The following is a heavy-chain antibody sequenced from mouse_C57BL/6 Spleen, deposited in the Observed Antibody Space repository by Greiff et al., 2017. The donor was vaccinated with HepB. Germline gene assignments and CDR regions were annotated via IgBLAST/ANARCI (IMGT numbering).Heavy chain of an antibody. D-gene: IGHD2-3*01. CDR3: ARGYDGYSWFAY. V-gene: IGHV3-6*01. CDR1: GYSITSGYY. Sequence: EVKLQESGPGLVKPSQSLSLTCSVTGYSITSGYYWNWIRQFPGNKLEWMGYISYDGSNNYNPSLKNRISLTRDTSKKQFFLKLNSVTTEDTATYYCARGYDGYSWFAYWGQGTLVTVSA. CDR2: ISYDGSN. J-gene: IGHJ3*01.